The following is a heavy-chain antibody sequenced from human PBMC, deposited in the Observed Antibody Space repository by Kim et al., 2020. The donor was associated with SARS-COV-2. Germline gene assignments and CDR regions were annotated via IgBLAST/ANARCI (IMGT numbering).Heavy chain of an antibody. J-gene: IGHJ1*01. CDR3: ARGVYYDNSGYLAF. CDR2: LYPNGGRT. V-gene: IGHV1-46*01. D-gene: IGHD3-22*01. Sequence: ASVKVSCKTSGYIFTTYYMHWVRQAPGQGLEWMGILYPNGGRTRYAEKFQGRVSMTRDTSTSTVYMELNSLRSEDTAVYYCARGVYYDNSGYLAFWCQGT. CDR1: GYIFTTYY.